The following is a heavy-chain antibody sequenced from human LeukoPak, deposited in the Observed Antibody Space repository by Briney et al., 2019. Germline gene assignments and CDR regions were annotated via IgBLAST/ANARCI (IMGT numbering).Heavy chain of an antibody. Sequence: ASVKVSCKASGGTFSSYAISWVRQAPGQGLEWMGWMNPNSGNTGYAQKFQGRVTMTRNTSISTAYMELSSLRSEDTAVYYCARGRDFDYWGQGTLVTVSS. CDR2: MNPNSGNT. V-gene: IGHV1-8*02. CDR1: GGTFSSYA. J-gene: IGHJ4*02. CDR3: ARGRDFDY.